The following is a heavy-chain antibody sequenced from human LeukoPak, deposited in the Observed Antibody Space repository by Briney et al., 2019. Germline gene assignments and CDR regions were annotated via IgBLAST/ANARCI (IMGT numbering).Heavy chain of an antibody. Sequence: TSSATLTLTCSVSGGSISRYSWTWIRQPAGKGLEWIGRIFTIGSTNYNPSLKGRVTISVDTSKNQFSLRLSSVTAADTALYYCSSSGGHYGESFDYWGQGTLVTVSS. CDR1: GGSISRYS. CDR2: IFTIGST. CDR3: SSSGGHYGESFDY. V-gene: IGHV4-4*07. D-gene: IGHD3-22*01. J-gene: IGHJ4*02.